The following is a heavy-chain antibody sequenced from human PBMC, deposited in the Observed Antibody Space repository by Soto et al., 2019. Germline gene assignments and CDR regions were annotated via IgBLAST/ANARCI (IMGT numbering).Heavy chain of an antibody. CDR2: LDQDGSER. Sequence: EVQLVESGGGLVQPGGSLRLSCAASGFTFSTYWMTWVRRPPGKGLEWVANLDQDGSERYYVDSVRGRFTISRANAKNSLYMQMNSLRDEDTDVYYCVCGGNFFVYWGQGTLVTCSP. CDR3: VCGGNFFVY. CDR1: GFTFSTYW. D-gene: IGHD3-16*01. J-gene: IGHJ4*02. V-gene: IGHV3-7*01.